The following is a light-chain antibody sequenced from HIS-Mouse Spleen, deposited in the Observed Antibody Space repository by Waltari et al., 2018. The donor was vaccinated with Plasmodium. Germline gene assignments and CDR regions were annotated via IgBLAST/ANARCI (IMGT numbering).Light chain of an antibody. CDR1: VLAKQY. Sequence: SYELTQPSSVSVSPGQPARITCSGAVLAKQYARWFQQNPGQAPVLVIYKDSERPSGIPERFSGSSSGTTVTLTISGAQVEDEADYYCYSAADNNLVFGGGTKLTVL. V-gene: IGLV3-27*01. CDR2: KDS. J-gene: IGLJ3*02. CDR3: YSAADNNLV.